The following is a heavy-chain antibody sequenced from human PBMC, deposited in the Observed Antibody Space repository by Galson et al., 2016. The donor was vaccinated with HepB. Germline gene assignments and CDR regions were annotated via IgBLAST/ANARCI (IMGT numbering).Heavy chain of an antibody. CDR3: AGDHANDAGSWVDP. D-gene: IGHD1-1*01. CDR2: IHAGNGGA. V-gene: IGHV1-3*01. J-gene: IGHJ5*02. Sequence: SVKVSCKASGYTLILYAIYWVRQAPGQGLEWMGWIHAGNGGARYSQKFQGRVTITTDTSATTGYMELNSLRSEDTAVYYCAGDHANDAGSWVDPWGQGTLVTVSS. CDR1: GYTLILYA.